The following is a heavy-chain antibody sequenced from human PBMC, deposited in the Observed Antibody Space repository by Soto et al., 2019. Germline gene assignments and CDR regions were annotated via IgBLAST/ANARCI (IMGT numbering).Heavy chain of an antibody. V-gene: IGHV4-59*01. CDR3: ARDVVEEGWFDH. Sequence: ETLALTAKVSGFSISSYYWTWTPQPPGRGVEGSGYINYSESTNYNPSHTSRVPLSVDRSKTKYSLKLSFVTVADKAVYYCARDVVEEGWFDHWGQGTLVTVSS. J-gene: IGHJ5*02. CDR1: GFSISSYY. CDR2: INYSEST. D-gene: IGHD2-15*01.